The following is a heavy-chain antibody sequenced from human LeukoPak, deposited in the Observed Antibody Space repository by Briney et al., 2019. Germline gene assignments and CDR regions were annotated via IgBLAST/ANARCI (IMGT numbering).Heavy chain of an antibody. J-gene: IGHJ6*03. Sequence: SETLSLSCSVSGPSVNDYFWSWMRQAPPRELEWIGHVYSGETTEYSPPLKGRVTISLDASINEVLLSLASATSADTAVYYCAREIVLMMSDVASSCYLDGWGRGTTVTV. CDR3: AREIVLMMSDVASSCYLDG. CDR2: VYSGETT. V-gene: IGHV4-59*02. D-gene: IGHD3-16*01. CDR1: GPSVNDYF.